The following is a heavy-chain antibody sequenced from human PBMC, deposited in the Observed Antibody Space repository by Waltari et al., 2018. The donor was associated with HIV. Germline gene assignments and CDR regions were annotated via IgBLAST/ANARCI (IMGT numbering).Heavy chain of an antibody. J-gene: IGHJ4*02. CDR1: GFPFSASA. Sequence: AQVVESGGGLVQTGGSFRLPCAASGFPFSASAIHWVRQASGKGLEWVGRIRSRGNRYATAYGASVKGRFTVSRDDSKNTAYLQMNNLKTEDTAVYYCTRALAYWGQGTLVTVSP. CDR3: TRALAY. V-gene: IGHV3-73*01. D-gene: IGHD3-16*01. CDR2: IRSRGNRYAT.